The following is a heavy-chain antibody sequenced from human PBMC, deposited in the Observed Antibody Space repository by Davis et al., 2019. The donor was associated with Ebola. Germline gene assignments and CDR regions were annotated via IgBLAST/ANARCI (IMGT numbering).Heavy chain of an antibody. CDR2: INPNDGRT. CDR1: GYTFTNYY. CDR3: ARDKSEGIVVVVAAMGPGWFDP. Sequence: ASVKVSCKASGYTFTNYYMHWVRQAPGQGLEWMGMINPNDGRTIYAQKFQGRVTMTRDTSTSTVYMALSSLRSEDTAVYYCARDKSEGIVVVVAAMGPGWFDPWGQGTLVTVSS. V-gene: IGHV1-46*01. J-gene: IGHJ5*02. D-gene: IGHD2-15*01.